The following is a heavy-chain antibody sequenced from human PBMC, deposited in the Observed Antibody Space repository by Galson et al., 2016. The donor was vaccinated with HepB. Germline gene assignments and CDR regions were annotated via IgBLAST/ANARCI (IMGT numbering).Heavy chain of an antibody. CDR3: ARESSSFENYYYGMDV. D-gene: IGHD2-2*01. CDR2: ISFDGTTK. Sequence: SLRLSCAASGFTFTNHGMHWVRQAPGKGLEWVAVISFDGTTKYYADSVKGRFTISRDNSKDTLYLQMNSLRAEDTALYYCARESSSFENYYYGMDVWGQGTTVSVSS. CDR1: GFTFTNHG. V-gene: IGHV3-33*01. J-gene: IGHJ6*02.